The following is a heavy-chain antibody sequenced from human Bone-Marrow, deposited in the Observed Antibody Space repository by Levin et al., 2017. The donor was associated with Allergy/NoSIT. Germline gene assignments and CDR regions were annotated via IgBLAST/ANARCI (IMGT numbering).Heavy chain of an antibody. CDR3: TRDSWAVGFFDY. CDR1: GFTFSRFW. J-gene: IGHJ4*02. CDR2: INQDESEK. V-gene: IGHV3-7*01. Sequence: GESLKISCAASGFTFSRFWMSWVRQAPGKGLEWVANINQDESEKYYVDSVKGRFTVSRDNAKNSLYLQMNSLRAEDTAVYYCTRDSWAVGFFDYWDQGTLVIVSS. D-gene: IGHD1-26*01.